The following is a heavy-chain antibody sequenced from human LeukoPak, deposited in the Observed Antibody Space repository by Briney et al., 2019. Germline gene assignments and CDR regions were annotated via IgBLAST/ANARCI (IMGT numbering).Heavy chain of an antibody. J-gene: IGHJ4*02. Sequence: ASVKVSCKASGYTFNGYYIHWVRQAPGQGLEWMGWINPNSGGTNYAQKFQGRVTMTSDTPISTAYMDLSRLRSDDTALYYCARGTYYDSSAYSGVRLFDYWGQGTLVTVSS. CDR1: GYTFNGYY. V-gene: IGHV1-2*02. CDR2: INPNSGGT. D-gene: IGHD3-22*01. CDR3: ARGTYYDSSAYSGVRLFDY.